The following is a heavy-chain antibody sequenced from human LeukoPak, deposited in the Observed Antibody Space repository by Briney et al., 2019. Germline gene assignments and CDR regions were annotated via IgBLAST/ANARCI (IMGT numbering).Heavy chain of an antibody. CDR2: INPNSGGT. CDR3: ASITGTTWHY. D-gene: IGHD1-7*01. J-gene: IGHJ4*02. CDR1: GYTFSGYY. Sequence: ASVKVSCKASGYTFSGYYMYWVRQAPGQGLEWMGWINPNSGGTNYAQKFQGRVTMTRDTSISTAYMELSRLRSDDTAVYYCASITGTTWHYWGQGTLVTVSS. V-gene: IGHV1-2*02.